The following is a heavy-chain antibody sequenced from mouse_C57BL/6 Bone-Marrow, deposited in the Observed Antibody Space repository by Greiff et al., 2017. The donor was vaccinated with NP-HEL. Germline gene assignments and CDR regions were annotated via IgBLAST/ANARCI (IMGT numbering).Heavy chain of an antibody. CDR1: GFTFSSYG. D-gene: IGHD2-10*01. CDR2: ISSGGSYT. V-gene: IGHV5-6*02. CDR3: ARPYYDYNAMDY. J-gene: IGHJ4*01. Sequence: KLVESGGDLVKPGGSLKLSCAASGFTFSSYGMSWVRQTPDKRLEWVATISSGGSYTYYPDSVKGRFTISRDNAKNTLYLQMSSLKSEDTAMYYCARPYYDYNAMDYWGQGTSVTVSS.